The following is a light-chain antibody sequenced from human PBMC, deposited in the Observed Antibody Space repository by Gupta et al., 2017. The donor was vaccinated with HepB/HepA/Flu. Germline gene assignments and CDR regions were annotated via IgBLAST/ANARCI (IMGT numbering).Light chain of an antibody. J-gene: IGLJ2*01. CDR2: RNN. CDR1: SSNIGSNY. CDR3: AALDDSLSGWV. Sequence: QPVLTQPLSASGTPGQRLTLPCSGSSSNIGSNYVYWYQQPPGTAPKLLIYRNNQRPSGVPDRFSGSKSGTAASLAISGPRSEDEADYYCAALDDSLSGWVFGGGTKLTVL. V-gene: IGLV1-47*01.